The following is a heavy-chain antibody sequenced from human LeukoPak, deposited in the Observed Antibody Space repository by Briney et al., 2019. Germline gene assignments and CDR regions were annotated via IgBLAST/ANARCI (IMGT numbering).Heavy chain of an antibody. CDR3: ARSATGAYFDY. CDR1: GFTFSSYW. V-gene: IGHV3-74*01. Sequence: GGSLRLSCAASGFTFSSYWMHWVRHAPGKGLVWVSRINGDGSSTTYADSVKGRFTFSRDNAKNTLYLQMNSLRAEDTAMYYCARSATGAYFDYWGQGTLVTVSS. CDR2: INGDGSST. D-gene: IGHD4/OR15-4a*01. J-gene: IGHJ4*02.